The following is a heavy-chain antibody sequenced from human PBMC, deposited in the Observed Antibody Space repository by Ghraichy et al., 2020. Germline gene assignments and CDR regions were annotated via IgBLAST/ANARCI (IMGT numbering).Heavy chain of an antibody. CDR3: ATGLGHYYDS. CDR1: GSTFGIYW. CDR2: ITGDGSKT. J-gene: IGHJ4*02. D-gene: IGHD3-16*01. V-gene: IGHV3-74*01. Sequence: GGSLRLSCAASGSTFGIYWMHWVRQAPGKGLLWVSRITGDGSKTIYADSMKGRFTISRDNAKNMLYLQMNSLRADDTAVYYCATGLGHYYDSWGQGTLVTVSA.